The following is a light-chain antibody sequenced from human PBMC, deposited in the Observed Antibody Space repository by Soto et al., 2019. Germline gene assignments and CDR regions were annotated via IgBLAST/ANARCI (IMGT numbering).Light chain of an antibody. Sequence: EIVLTQSPGTLSLSPGERATLSCRASQSVNNNYLAWYQQKPGQPPRLLIYGASSRAIGIPDRFSGGGSGTDFTLPISRLEPEEFAVYYCQQYGSAYTFGPGTKVDIK. CDR2: GAS. CDR3: QQYGSAYT. J-gene: IGKJ3*01. V-gene: IGKV3-20*01. CDR1: QSVNNNY.